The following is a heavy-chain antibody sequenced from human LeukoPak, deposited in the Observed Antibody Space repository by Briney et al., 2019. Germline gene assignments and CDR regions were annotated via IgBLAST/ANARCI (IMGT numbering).Heavy chain of an antibody. CDR3: ATYTHWVAGDV. V-gene: IGHV3-7*01. CDR2: MNQDGSAK. CDR1: GFTFSDSW. D-gene: IGHD3-16*01. Sequence: GGSLRLSCATSGFTFSDSWMSWVRQAPGKGLEWVANMNQDGSAKGYVDSVKGRFTISRDNARNSLYLQMSSLRPEDTAVYYCATYTHWVAGDVWGQGTTVTVSS. J-gene: IGHJ6*02.